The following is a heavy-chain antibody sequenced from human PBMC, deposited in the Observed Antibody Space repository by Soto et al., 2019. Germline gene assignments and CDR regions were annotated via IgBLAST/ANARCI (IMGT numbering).Heavy chain of an antibody. CDR1: GFTFSRSW. V-gene: IGHV3-7*01. J-gene: IGHJ1*01. CDR3: ARDEGFQY. CDR2: IKPDGSET. Sequence: EVQLVESGGGLVQAGGSLRLSCVGSGFTFSRSWISWVRQAPGKGLEWVANIKPDGSETYYVDSVKGRFTISRDNANNSLYLQMNSLRVEDTAVYYCARDEGFQYWGQGTLVTVSS.